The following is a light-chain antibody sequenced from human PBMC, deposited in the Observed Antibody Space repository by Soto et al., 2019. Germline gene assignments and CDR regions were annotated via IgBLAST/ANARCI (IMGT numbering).Light chain of an antibody. V-gene: IGKV1-5*03. J-gene: IGKJ1*01. CDR3: QHYNSYSEA. Sequence: DIQMTQSPSTLSGSVGYRVTITCRASQTISSWLAWYQQKPGKAPKLLIYKASTLKSGVPSRFSGSGSGTEFTLTISRLQPADFASYYCQHYNSYSEAFGQGNKVELK. CDR1: QTISSW. CDR2: KAS.